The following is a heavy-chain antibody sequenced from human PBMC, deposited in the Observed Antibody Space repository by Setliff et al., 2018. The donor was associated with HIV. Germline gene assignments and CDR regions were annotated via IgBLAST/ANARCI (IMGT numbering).Heavy chain of an antibody. J-gene: IGHJ5*02. D-gene: IGHD2-15*01. CDR3: ARAPCAGGTCYAWFDP. Sequence: PSETLSLTCTVSGVSIKGYYWTWIRQPAGKGLECIGRVYSTGSGNYNPSLKSRVTMSVDMSTNRFSLRLSSVTAADTAVYYCARAPCAGGTCYAWFDPWGQGTLVTVS. CDR2: VYSTGSG. V-gene: IGHV4-4*07. CDR1: GVSIKGYY.